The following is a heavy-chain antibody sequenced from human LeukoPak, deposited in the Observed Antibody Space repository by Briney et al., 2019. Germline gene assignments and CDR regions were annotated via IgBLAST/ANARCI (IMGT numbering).Heavy chain of an antibody. D-gene: IGHD3-10*02. CDR1: GGSISSSSYY. J-gene: IGHJ5*02. Sequence: SETLSLTCTVSGGSISSSSYYWGWIRQPPGKGLEWIGNIYYSGSTYYNPSLKSRVTISVDTSKNQFSLKLSSVTAADTAVYYCARRRDVTYVENWFDPWGQGTLVTVSS. CDR3: ARRRDVTYVENWFDP. CDR2: IYYSGST. V-gene: IGHV4-39*01.